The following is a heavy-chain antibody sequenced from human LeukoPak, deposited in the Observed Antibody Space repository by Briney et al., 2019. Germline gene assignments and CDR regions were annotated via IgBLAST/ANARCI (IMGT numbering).Heavy chain of an antibody. CDR3: ARASALATPPFAY. D-gene: IGHD5-24*01. CDR2: INIDGSTS. CDR1: GFTFSSYW. V-gene: IGHV3-74*01. J-gene: IGHJ4*02. Sequence: PGGSLRLSCAASGFTFSSYWMHWDRQAPGEGLVWVSRINIDGSTSNYAEYVKGRFTIARDNAKNAVYHQMNRLRVEDTAVYYCARASALATPPFAYWGQGTLVTVSS.